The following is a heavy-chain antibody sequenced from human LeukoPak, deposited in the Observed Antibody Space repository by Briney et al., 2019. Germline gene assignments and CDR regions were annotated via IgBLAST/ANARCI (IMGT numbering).Heavy chain of an antibody. CDR1: GGSISSYY. D-gene: IGHD3-22*01. V-gene: IGHV4-59*01. Sequence: SEALSLTCTVSGGSISSYYWSWIRQPPGKGLEWIGYIYYSGSTNYNPSLKSRVTISVDTSKNQFSLKLSSVTAADTAVYYCASLYDSSGYYYDAFDIWGQGTMVTVSS. CDR2: IYYSGST. CDR3: ASLYDSSGYYYDAFDI. J-gene: IGHJ3*02.